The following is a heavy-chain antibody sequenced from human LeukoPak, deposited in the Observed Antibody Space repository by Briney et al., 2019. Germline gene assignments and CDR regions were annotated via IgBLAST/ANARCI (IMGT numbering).Heavy chain of an antibody. Sequence: SLRLSCAASGFSFADYAMHWVRPTPRKGLEWVSSISWNSGNIDYADSVKGRFTISRDNAKNSLYLQMNSLRAEDTALYYCAKGRGYNYGYIFGYFDYWGQGTLVTVSS. V-gene: IGHV3-9*01. J-gene: IGHJ4*02. CDR3: AKGRGYNYGYIFGYFDY. CDR1: GFSFADYA. D-gene: IGHD5-18*01. CDR2: ISWNSGNI.